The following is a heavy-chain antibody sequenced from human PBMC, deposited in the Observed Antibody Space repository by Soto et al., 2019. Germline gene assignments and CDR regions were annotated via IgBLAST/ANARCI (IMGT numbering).Heavy chain of an antibody. CDR1: GGTFTSDA. J-gene: IGHJ6*02. D-gene: IGHD5-12*01. CDR3: ARAIHGYNYRVDF. CDR2: ITPVFETP. Sequence: QVQLVQSGAEVKQPGSSVRVACEVSGGTFTSDAISWVRRAPGQGLEWMGGITPVFETPNYAQKFQGRVTITADESTESTGTAYMELNRLTSDDTAVYYCARAIHGYNYRVDFWGQGTTVTVS. V-gene: IGHV1-69*01.